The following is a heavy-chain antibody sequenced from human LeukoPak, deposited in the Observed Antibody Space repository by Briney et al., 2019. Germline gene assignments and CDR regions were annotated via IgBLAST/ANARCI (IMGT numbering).Heavy chain of an antibody. CDR3: ARTLLTVTTSHFDY. D-gene: IGHD4-17*01. V-gene: IGHV4-30-2*01. CDR2: IHHSGST. CDR1: GGSISSDGYY. Sequence: SETLSLTCTVSGGSISSDGYYWSWIRQPPGKGLEWIGHIHHSGSTHYNSSLKSRVTISMDRSENQVSLKLSSVTAADTAVYYCARTLLTVTTSHFDYWGQGTLVTVSS. J-gene: IGHJ4*02.